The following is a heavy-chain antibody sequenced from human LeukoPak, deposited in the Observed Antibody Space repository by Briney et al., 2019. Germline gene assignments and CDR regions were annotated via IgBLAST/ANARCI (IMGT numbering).Heavy chain of an antibody. J-gene: IGHJ4*02. V-gene: IGHV3-21*01. Sequence: GGSLRLSCAASGFTFSSYSMNWVRQAPGKGLEWVSSISSSSSYIYYADSVKGRFTISRDNAKNSLYLQMNSLRAEDTAVYYCASEDGSAIFTYFDYWGQGTLVTVSS. CDR3: ASEDGSAIFTYFDY. CDR1: GFTFSSYS. D-gene: IGHD3-3*01. CDR2: ISSSSSYI.